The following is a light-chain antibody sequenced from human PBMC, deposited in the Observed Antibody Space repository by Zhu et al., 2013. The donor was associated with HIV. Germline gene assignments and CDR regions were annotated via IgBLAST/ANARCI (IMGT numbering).Light chain of an antibody. CDR3: QKYNSVPLT. Sequence: DIQLTQSPSLLSASVGDRVTITCRASQDIDRYLAWYQQTPGKAPTLLVYAASTTQSGVPSRFSGSGSGTEFTLTISSLQAEDVATYYCQKYNSVPLTFGGGTKVDI. V-gene: IGKV1-9*01. J-gene: IGKJ4*01. CDR1: QDIDRY. CDR2: AAS.